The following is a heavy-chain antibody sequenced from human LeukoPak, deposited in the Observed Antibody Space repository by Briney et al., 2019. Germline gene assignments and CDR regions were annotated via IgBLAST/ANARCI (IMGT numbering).Heavy chain of an antibody. CDR1: GFTLDDYA. Sequence: PGGSLRLSCAASGFTLDDYAMQWVRQAPRKGLEWVSLITWDGGSTYDADSVKGRFTISRDNSKNSLYLQMDSLGADGTALYYCARWKGTSMWLDYWGQGTLVTVSS. CDR2: ITWDGGST. D-gene: IGHD3-22*01. CDR3: ARWKGTSMWLDY. V-gene: IGHV3-43D*03. J-gene: IGHJ4*02.